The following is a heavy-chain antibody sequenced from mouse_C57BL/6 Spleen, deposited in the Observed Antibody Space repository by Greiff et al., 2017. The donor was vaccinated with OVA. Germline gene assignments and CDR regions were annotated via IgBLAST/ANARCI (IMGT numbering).Heavy chain of an antibody. D-gene: IGHD6-1*01. CDR1: GFTFTDYY. Sequence: EVKVVESGGGLVQPGGSLSLSCAASGFTFTDYYMSWVRQPPGKALEWLGFIRNKANGYTTEYSASVKGRFTISRDNSQSILYLQMNALRAEDSATYYCARYATSFDYWGQGTALTVSS. V-gene: IGHV7-3*01. CDR3: ARYATSFDY. J-gene: IGHJ2*01. CDR2: IRNKANGYTT.